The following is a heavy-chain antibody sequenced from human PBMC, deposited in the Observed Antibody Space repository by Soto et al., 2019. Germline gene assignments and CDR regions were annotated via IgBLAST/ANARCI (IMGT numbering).Heavy chain of an antibody. CDR3: ARDLNYGLFDY. J-gene: IGHJ4*02. V-gene: IGHV3-48*01. Sequence: EVQLVESGGGLVQPGGSLRLSCAASGFTFSSYSMNWVRQAPGKGLEWVSYISSSSSTIYYADSVKGRFTISRDNAKNSLYLQMNSLRAEDTAVYYYARDLNYGLFDYWGQGTLVTVSS. CDR2: ISSSSSTI. D-gene: IGHD4-17*01. CDR1: GFTFSSYS.